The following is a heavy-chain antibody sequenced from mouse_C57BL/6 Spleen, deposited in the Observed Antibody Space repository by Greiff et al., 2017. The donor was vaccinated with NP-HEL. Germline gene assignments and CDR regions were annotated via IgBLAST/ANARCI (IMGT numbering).Heavy chain of an antibody. D-gene: IGHD4-1*01. J-gene: IGHJ3*01. Sequence: DVQLQESGPGLVKPSPSLSLTCSVTGYSITSGYYWNWIRQFPGNKLEWMGYISYDGSNNYNPNLKNRIPITRDTSKNQLYLKWNSVTTEDTATYYCAIRTETAWFAYWGQGTLVTVSA. V-gene: IGHV3-6*01. CDR3: AIRTETAWFAY. CDR2: ISYDGSN. CDR1: GYSITSGYY.